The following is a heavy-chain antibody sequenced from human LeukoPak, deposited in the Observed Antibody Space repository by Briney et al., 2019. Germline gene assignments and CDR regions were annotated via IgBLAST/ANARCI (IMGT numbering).Heavy chain of an antibody. CDR3: AKDLNTYRYDSRDLQH. J-gene: IGHJ1*01. Sequence: GGSLRLSCAASGFSFNTYGMHWVRQGPGKGLEWMAVISYDGSNRWYADSVKGRFTISRDNSKNTLYLQMNSLRPEDTAVYFCAKDLNTYRYDSRDLQHWGQGILVTVSS. CDR2: ISYDGSNR. V-gene: IGHV3-30*18. D-gene: IGHD3-22*01. CDR1: GFSFNTYG.